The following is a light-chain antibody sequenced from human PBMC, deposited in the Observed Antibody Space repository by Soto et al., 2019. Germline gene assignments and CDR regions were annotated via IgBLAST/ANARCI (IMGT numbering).Light chain of an antibody. V-gene: IGLV2-11*01. CDR1: NSDVGAYNY. CDR2: DVT. Sequence: QSVLTQPRSVSGSPGQSVTISCTGTNSDVGAYNYVSWYQQHTGKAPKVMIYDVTARPSGVPDRFSGSKSGNTASLTISGLQAEDEADYYCCSYAGSPRYVLGTGTKVTGL. J-gene: IGLJ1*01. CDR3: CSYAGSPRYV.